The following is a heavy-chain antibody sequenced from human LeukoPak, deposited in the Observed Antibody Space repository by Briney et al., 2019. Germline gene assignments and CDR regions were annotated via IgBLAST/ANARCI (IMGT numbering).Heavy chain of an antibody. V-gene: IGHV3-74*01. CDR3: ARGKMATIYYYYGVDV. J-gene: IGHJ6*02. CDR2: INSDGSST. CDR1: GFPFSSYW. D-gene: IGHD5-24*01. Sequence: GGSLRLSYAASGFPFSSYWLHWLRQAPGKGLVWVSRINSDGSSTNYADSVRGRFTISRDNAKNTLYLQMNSLRVEDTAVYYCARGKMATIYYYYGVDVWGQGTTVTVSS.